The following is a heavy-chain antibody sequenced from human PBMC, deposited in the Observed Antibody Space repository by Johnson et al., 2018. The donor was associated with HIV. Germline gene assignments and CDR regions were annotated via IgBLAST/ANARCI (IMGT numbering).Heavy chain of an antibody. Sequence: QVQLVESGGGVVQPGRSLRLSCVASGFTFSNYAMRWVRQAPGKGLEWVAVISYDGSNKDYADSVKGRFSLSRDNSKNTLDLQMNSLRAEDTAVYYCPRERLDSSGYDDALNIWGQGTMV. D-gene: IGHD3-22*01. CDR2: ISYDGSNK. CDR1: GFTFSNYA. CDR3: PRERLDSSGYDDALNI. J-gene: IGHJ3*02. V-gene: IGHV3-30*04.